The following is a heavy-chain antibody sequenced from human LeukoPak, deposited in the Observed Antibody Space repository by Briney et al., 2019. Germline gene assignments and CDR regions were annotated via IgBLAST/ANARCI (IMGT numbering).Heavy chain of an antibody. J-gene: IGHJ3*02. Sequence: PGGSLRLSCAASGFTFSSYSMNWVRQAPGKGLVWVSQIDRDGTSTGYADSVKGRFTISRDNAKNTLYLQMDSLRAEDTAVYYCATETSAWSAFDIWGQGTMVTVSA. V-gene: IGHV3-74*01. D-gene: IGHD6-19*01. CDR1: GFTFSSYS. CDR3: ATETSAWSAFDI. CDR2: IDRDGTST.